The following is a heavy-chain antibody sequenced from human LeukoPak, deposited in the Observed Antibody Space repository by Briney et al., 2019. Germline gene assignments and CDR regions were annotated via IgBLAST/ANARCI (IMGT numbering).Heavy chain of an antibody. J-gene: IGHJ4*02. D-gene: IGHD4-17*01. Sequence: SETLSLTCTVSGGSVSSGDYYWSWIRQPPGKGLEWIGYIYYSGSTYYNPSLKSRVTISVDTSKNQFSLKLSSVTAADTAVYYCARGKTTVSKSIFDYWGQGTLVTVSP. CDR3: ARGKTTVSKSIFDY. CDR2: IYYSGST. CDR1: GGSVSSGDYY. V-gene: IGHV4-30-4*01.